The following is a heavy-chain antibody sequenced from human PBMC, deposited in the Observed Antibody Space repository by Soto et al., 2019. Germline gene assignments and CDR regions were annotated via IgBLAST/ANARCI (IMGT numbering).Heavy chain of an antibody. CDR2: ISSSSSYT. D-gene: IGHD1-1*01. Sequence: PGGSMRLSCAASGFNFSDYYMSWIRQAPGKGLEWVSYISSSSSYTNYADSVKGRFTISRDNAKNSLYLQMNSLRAEDTAVYYCARETLIPPNWKIGWFDPWGQGTLVTVSS. CDR3: ARETLIPPNWKIGWFDP. CDR1: GFNFSDYY. J-gene: IGHJ5*02. V-gene: IGHV3-11*05.